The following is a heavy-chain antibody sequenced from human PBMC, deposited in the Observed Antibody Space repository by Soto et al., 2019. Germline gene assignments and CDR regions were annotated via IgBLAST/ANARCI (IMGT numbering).Heavy chain of an antibody. D-gene: IGHD3-22*01. J-gene: IGHJ3*02. CDR2: IYYSGST. V-gene: IGHV4-59*01. CDR1: GGSISSYY. Sequence: PSETLSLTCTVSGGSISSYYWSWIRQPPGKGLEWIGYIYYSGSTNYNPSLKSRVTISVDTSKNQFSLKLSSVTAADTAVYYCARDLEHYYDSSGYYPPPHAFDIWGQGTMVTVSS. CDR3: ARDLEHYYDSSGYYPPPHAFDI.